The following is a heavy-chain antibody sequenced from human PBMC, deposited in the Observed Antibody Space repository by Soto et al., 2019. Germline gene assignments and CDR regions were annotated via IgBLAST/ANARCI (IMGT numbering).Heavy chain of an antibody. Sequence: QVQLQESGPGLVKPSETLSLTCTVSGGSVSSGSYDWSWIRQPPGKGLECTGYIYYSGSTNYNPSLMGLVTMSVDTSKNPCSLKLSSVTDADTAVYYCARSPYPPSYYGMDVWRQRTTVTVSS. J-gene: IGHJ6*02. CDR3: ARSPYPPSYYGMDV. D-gene: IGHD3-16*01. CDR2: IYYSGST. V-gene: IGHV4-61*01. CDR1: GGSVSSGSYD.